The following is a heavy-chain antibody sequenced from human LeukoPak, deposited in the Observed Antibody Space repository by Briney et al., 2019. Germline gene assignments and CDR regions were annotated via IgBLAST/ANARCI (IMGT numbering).Heavy chain of an antibody. CDR3: ARERFMGFDP. Sequence: SEALSLTCAVYGGSFTGYYWSWIRQPPGKGLEWIGEINHSGSTNYNPSLKSRVTISVDTSKNQFSLKLSSVTAADTAVYYCARERFMGFDPWGQGTLVTVSS. J-gene: IGHJ5*02. D-gene: IGHD3-10*01. CDR1: GGSFTGYY. V-gene: IGHV4-34*01. CDR2: INHSGST.